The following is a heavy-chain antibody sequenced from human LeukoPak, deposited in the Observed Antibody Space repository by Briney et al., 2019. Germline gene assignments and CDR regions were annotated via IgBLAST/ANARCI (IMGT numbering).Heavy chain of an antibody. J-gene: IGHJ4*02. CDR3: AKDPKWELRGYYFDY. CDR1: GFTFSSYW. CDR2: INSDGSST. V-gene: IGHV3-74*01. D-gene: IGHD1-26*01. Sequence: GGSLRLSCAASGFTFSSYWMHWVRQAPGKGLVWVSRINSDGSSTSYADSVKGRFTISRGNAKNTLYLQMNSLRAEDTAVYYCAKDPKWELRGYYFDYWGQGTLVTVSS.